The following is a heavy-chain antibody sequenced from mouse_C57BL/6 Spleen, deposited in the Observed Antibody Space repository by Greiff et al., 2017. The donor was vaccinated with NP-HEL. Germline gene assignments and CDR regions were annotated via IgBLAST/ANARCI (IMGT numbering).Heavy chain of an antibody. CDR3: ARDYYYGPDY. CDR1: GFNIKDYY. J-gene: IGHJ2*01. CDR2: IDPEDGET. Sequence: EVQLQQSGAELVKPGASVKLSCTASGFNIKDYYMHWVKQRTEQGLEWIGRIDPEDGETKYATKFQGKATITADTSSNTAYLQLSSLTSEDTAVYYCARDYYYGPDYWGQGTTLTVAS. V-gene: IGHV14-2*01. D-gene: IGHD1-1*01.